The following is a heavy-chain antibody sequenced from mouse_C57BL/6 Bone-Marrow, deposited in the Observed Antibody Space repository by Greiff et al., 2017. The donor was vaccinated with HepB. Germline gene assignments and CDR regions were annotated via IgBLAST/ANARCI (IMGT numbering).Heavy chain of an antibody. V-gene: IGHV1-69*01. D-gene: IGHD1-1*01. CDR3: AREGIYYYGSTVYYYAMDY. CDR1: GYTFTSYW. Sequence: QVQLQQPGAELVMPGASVKLSCKASGYTFTSYWMHWVKQRPGQGLEWIGEIDPSDSYTNYNQKFKGKSTLTVDKSSSTAYMQLSSLTSEDSAVYCCAREGIYYYGSTVYYYAMDYWGQGTSVTVSS. CDR2: IDPSDSYT. J-gene: IGHJ4*01.